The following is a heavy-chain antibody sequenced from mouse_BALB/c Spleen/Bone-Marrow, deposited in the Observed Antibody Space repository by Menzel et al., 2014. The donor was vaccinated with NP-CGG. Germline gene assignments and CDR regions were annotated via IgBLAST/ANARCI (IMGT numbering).Heavy chain of an antibody. Sequence: EVKLMESGGGLVQPGGSRKLSCAASGFTFSSFGMHWVRQAPEMGLEWVAYISSGSSTVYYADKVMGRFTISRDNPKNTLFLQMTSLRSEDTAMYYCARSGSSSGYFDYWGQGTTLTVSS. CDR1: GFTFSSFG. J-gene: IGHJ2*01. CDR2: ISSGSSTV. V-gene: IGHV5-17*02. D-gene: IGHD1-1*01. CDR3: ARSGSSSGYFDY.